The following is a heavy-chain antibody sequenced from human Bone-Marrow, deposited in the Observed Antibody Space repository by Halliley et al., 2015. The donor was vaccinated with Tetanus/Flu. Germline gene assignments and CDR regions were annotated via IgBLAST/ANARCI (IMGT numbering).Heavy chain of an antibody. Sequence: WVSTISGGGGTTYYPDSVKGRFTISRDNFKNTLYLQMNRLRAEDTAVYYCAKQLDWDGLGSHIDLWGQGTLVTVSS. J-gene: IGHJ5*02. V-gene: IGHV3-23*01. CDR2: ISGGGGTT. CDR3: AKQLDWDGLGSHIDL. D-gene: IGHD3-3*01.